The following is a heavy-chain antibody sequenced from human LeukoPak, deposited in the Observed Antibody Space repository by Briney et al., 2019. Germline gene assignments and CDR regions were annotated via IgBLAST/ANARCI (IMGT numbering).Heavy chain of an antibody. Sequence: GGSLRLSCAASGFTFSSYSMNWVRQAPGKGLEWVSSISSSSSYIYYADSVKGRFTISRDNAKNSLYLQMNSLRAEDTAVYYCARDRGYSSSWDYYYMDVWGKGTTVTVSS. J-gene: IGHJ6*03. CDR3: ARDRGYSSSWDYYYMDV. CDR1: GFTFSSYS. D-gene: IGHD6-13*01. V-gene: IGHV3-21*01. CDR2: ISSSSSYI.